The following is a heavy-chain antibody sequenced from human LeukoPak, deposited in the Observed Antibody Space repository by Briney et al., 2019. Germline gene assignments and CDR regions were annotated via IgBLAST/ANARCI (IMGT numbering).Heavy chain of an antibody. V-gene: IGHV1-58*01. D-gene: IGHD6-6*01. CDR1: GFTFTSSA. CDR2: IVVGSGNT. J-gene: IGHJ6*03. CDR3: AAGPPRGFIAARDYYYMDV. Sequence: SVKVSCKASGFTFTSSAVQWVRQARGQRLEWIGWIVVGSGNTNYAQKFQERVTITRDMSTSTAYMELSSLRSEDTAVYYCAAGPPRGFIAARDYYYMDVWGKGTTVTVSS.